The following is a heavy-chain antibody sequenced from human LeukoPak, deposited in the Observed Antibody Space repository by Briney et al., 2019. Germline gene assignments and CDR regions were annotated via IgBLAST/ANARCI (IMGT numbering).Heavy chain of an antibody. V-gene: IGHV3-30*18. CDR3: AKDGGQQWLVGDVDY. Sequence: GGSLRLSCAASGFTFSSYGMHWVRQAPGKGLEWVAVISYDGSNKYYADSVKGRFTISRDNSKNTLYLQMNSLRAEDTAVYYCAKDGGQQWLVGDVDYWGQGTLVTVSS. CDR1: GFTFSSYG. CDR2: ISYDGSNK. J-gene: IGHJ4*02. D-gene: IGHD6-19*01.